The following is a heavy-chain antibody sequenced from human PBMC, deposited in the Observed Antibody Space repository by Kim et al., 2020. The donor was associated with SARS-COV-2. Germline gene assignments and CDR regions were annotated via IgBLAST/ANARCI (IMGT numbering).Heavy chain of an antibody. Sequence: SLKSRVTMSVDTSKNQFSLKLSYVTAAETAVYYCARDRTHDYGDYWWFGPWGQGTLVTVSS. D-gene: IGHD4-17*01. V-gene: IGHV4-31*02. J-gene: IGHJ5*02. CDR3: ARDRTHDYGDYWWFGP.